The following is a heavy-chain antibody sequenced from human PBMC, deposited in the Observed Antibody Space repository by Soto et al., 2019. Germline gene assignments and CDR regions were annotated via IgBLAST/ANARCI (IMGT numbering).Heavy chain of an antibody. J-gene: IGHJ4*02. CDR1: GGSISSSSYY. CDR3: ATSYGNAWYTY. V-gene: IGHV4-39*07. D-gene: IGHD6-13*01. CDR2: IYYSGST. Sequence: SETLSLTCTVSGGSISSSSYYWGWIRQPPGKGLEWIGSIYYSGSTNYNPSLKSRVTISVDTSKNQSSLKLTSVTVEDTAVYYCATSYGNAWYTYWGRGTQVTVSS.